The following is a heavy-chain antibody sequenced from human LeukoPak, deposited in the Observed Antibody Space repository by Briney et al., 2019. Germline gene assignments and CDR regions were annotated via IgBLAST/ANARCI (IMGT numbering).Heavy chain of an antibody. J-gene: IGHJ4*02. V-gene: IGHV3-21*01. Sequence: PGGSLRLFCAASGFTFSSFSMNWVRQAPGKGLEWVSSISPSGSLISYADSVKGRFTISRDNTNNSVYLQMSSLRVEDTGVYYCASTPLKIQPAAWGQGTLVAVSS. CDR3: ASTPLKIQPAA. CDR2: ISPSGSLI. CDR1: GFTFSSFS. D-gene: IGHD5-18*01.